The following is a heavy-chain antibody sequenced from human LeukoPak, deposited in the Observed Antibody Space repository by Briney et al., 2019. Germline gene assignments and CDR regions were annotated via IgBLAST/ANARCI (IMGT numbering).Heavy chain of an antibody. CDR3: AKDSRYSSD. V-gene: IGHV3-74*01. Sequence: GGSLRLSCAASGFTFSTYWMHWVRRAPGKGLVWVSRISTDGSVTSYADSVKGRFTISRDNSKNTLYLQMNSLRAEDTAVYYCAKDSRYSSDWGQGTLVTVSS. CDR1: GFTFSTYW. J-gene: IGHJ4*02. CDR2: ISTDGSVT. D-gene: IGHD6-19*01.